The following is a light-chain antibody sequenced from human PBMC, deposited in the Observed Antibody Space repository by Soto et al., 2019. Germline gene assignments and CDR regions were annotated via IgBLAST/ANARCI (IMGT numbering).Light chain of an antibody. CDR3: QQYGTSPIT. CDR1: QSVSSSY. CDR2: GAS. Sequence: EIVLTQSPGTLSLSPGERATLSCMASQSVSSSYLAWYQQKPGQAPRLLIYGASSRATGIPDRFSGSGSGTDFTLTISRLEPEDFAVYSCQQYGTSPITFGQGTRLEIK. V-gene: IGKV3-20*01. J-gene: IGKJ5*01.